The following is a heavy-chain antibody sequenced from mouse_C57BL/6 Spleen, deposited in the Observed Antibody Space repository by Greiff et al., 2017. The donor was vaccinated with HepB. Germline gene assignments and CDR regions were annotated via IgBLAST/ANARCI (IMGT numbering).Heavy chain of an antibody. D-gene: IGHD2-2*01. CDR3: AREGGSTMVTNFDY. CDR2: IDPEDGET. Sequence: EVQLQQSGAELVKPGASVKLSCTASGFNIKDYYMHWVKQRTEQGLEWIGRIDPEDGETKYATKFQGKATITTDTSSNTSYLQLSSLTSEDTAVYYWAREGGSTMVTNFDYWGQGTTLTVSS. CDR1: GFNIKDYY. J-gene: IGHJ2*01. V-gene: IGHV14-2*01.